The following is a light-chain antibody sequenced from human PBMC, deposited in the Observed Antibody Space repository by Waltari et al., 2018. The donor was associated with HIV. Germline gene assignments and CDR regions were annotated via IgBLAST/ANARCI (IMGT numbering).Light chain of an antibody. CDR3: QVWDSSSDAYV. V-gene: IGLV3-21*04. CDR1: NIGRKI. J-gene: IGLJ1*01. Sequence: SYVLLLPPSVSVAPGKTARITCGGNNIGRKIVHWYQQKPGQAPVMVIYYDSDRPSGIPERFSGSNSGNTATLTISRVEAGDEADYYCQVWDSSSDAYVFGTGTKVTVL. CDR2: YDS.